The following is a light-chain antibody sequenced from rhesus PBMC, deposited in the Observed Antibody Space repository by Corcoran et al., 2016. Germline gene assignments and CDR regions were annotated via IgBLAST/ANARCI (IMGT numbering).Light chain of an antibody. J-gene: IGLJ1*01. CDR2: ENN. V-gene: IGLV1-85*01. CDR3: QSYDSSLSAYI. Sequence: QSVLTQPPSVSGAPGQRVTISCTGSCSNIGGYYVQWYQQLPGTAPKLLIYENNKRPSGVSDRFSGSQSGTSASLTITGLQSEDEADYYCQSYDSSLSAYIFGAGTRLTVL. CDR1: CSNIGGYY.